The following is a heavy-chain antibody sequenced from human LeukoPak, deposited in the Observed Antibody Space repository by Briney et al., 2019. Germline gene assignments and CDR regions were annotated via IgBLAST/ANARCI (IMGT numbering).Heavy chain of an antibody. D-gene: IGHD3-9*01. CDR1: GGSISSGGYY. J-gene: IGHJ4*02. CDR3: RSTDILTGQYYFDY. V-gene: IGHV4-31*03. Sequence: SETLSLTCTVSGGSISSGGYYWSWIRQHPGKGLEWIGYIYYSGSTYYNPSLKSRVTISVDTSKNQFSLKLSSVTAADTAVYYCRSTDILTGQYYFDYWSQGTLVTVSS. CDR2: IYYSGST.